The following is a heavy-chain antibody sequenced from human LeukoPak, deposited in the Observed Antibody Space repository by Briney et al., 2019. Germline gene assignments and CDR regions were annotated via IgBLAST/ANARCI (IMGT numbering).Heavy chain of an antibody. D-gene: IGHD2-2*02. V-gene: IGHV3-30*04. CDR2: ISYDGSNK. CDR3: ARAQGYCSSTSCYTANYFDY. CDR1: GFTFSSYA. J-gene: IGHJ4*02. Sequence: GGSLRLSCAASGFTFSSYAMHWVRQAPGMGLEWVAVISYDGSNKYYADSVKGRFTISRDNSKNTLYLQMNSLRAEDTAVYYCARAQGYCSSTSCYTANYFDYWGQGTLVTVSS.